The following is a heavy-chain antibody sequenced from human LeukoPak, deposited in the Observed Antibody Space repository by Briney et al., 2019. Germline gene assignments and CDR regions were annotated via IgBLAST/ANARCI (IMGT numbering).Heavy chain of an antibody. CDR3: ARDRYYYDSSGYYQLDY. Sequence: SETLSLTCTVSGGSISSYYWSWIRQPAGKGLEWIGRIHTSGSTNYNPSLKSRVTMSVDTSKNQLSLKLSSVTAADTAVYYCARDRYYYDSSGYYQLDYWGQGILVTVSS. D-gene: IGHD3-22*01. CDR1: GGSISSYY. CDR2: IHTSGST. J-gene: IGHJ4*02. V-gene: IGHV4-4*07.